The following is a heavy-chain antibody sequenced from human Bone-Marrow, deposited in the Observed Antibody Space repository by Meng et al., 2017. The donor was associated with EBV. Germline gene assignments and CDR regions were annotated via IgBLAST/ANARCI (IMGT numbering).Heavy chain of an antibody. V-gene: IGHV4-30-2*01. CDR1: GGSISSGDYS. Sequence: LQVQESGSGLVKPSQTLSLTCAVSGGSISSGDYSWSWIRQPPGKGLEWIGNIYHSGSTFYNSSLNSRVTISVDRSKNQFSLKLTSVTAADTAVYYCARGNTFPEYYFGYWGQGTLVTVSS. J-gene: IGHJ4*02. D-gene: IGHD2/OR15-2a*01. CDR2: IYHSGST. CDR3: ARGNTFPEYYFGY.